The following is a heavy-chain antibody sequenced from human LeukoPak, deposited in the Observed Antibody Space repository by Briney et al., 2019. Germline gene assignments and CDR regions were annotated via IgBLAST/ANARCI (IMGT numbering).Heavy chain of an antibody. CDR1: GGSISISSYY. CDR2: IYYSGST. Sequence: SETLSLTCTVSGGSISISSYYWGWIRQPPGKGLEWIGSIYYSGSTYYNPSLKSRVTISVDTSKKQFSLKLSSVTAADTAVYYCAAGGGYHQGFYYFDYCGQGTLVTVSS. V-gene: IGHV4-39*01. J-gene: IGHJ4*02. D-gene: IGHD5-12*01. CDR3: AAGGGYHQGFYYFDY.